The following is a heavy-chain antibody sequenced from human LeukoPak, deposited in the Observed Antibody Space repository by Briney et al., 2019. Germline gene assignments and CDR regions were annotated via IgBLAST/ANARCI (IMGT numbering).Heavy chain of an antibody. Sequence: GGSLRLSCAASGFTFSNYAMTWVRQAPGKGLEWVSSITGSGGGDRTYYADSVKGRFTISRDNAKKSVYLQMNSLRAEDTAVYYCARAYSERYGLGYYYMDVWGKGTTVTISS. J-gene: IGHJ6*03. CDR2: ITGSGGGDRT. D-gene: IGHD1-26*01. CDR3: ARAYSERYGLGYYYMDV. V-gene: IGHV3-23*01. CDR1: GFTFSNYA.